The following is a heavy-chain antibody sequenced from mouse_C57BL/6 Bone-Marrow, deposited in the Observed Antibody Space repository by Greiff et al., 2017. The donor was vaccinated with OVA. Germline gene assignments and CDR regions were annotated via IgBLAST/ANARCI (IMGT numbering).Heavy chain of an antibody. Sequence: QVQLKESGAELVRPGASVKLSCKASGYTFTDYYINWVKQRPGQGLEWIARIYPGSGNTYYNEKFKGKATLPADKSSRTDYMQLSSLTSEYAAVYFCAREGGFITTVVENDHYAMDYWGQGTSVTVSS. CDR1: GYTFTDYY. D-gene: IGHD1-1*01. V-gene: IGHV1-76*01. J-gene: IGHJ4*01. CDR3: AREGGFITTVVENDHYAMDY. CDR2: IYPGSGNT.